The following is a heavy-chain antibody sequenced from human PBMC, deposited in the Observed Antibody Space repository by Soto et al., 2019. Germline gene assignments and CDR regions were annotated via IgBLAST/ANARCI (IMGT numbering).Heavy chain of an antibody. Sequence: QVQLQESGPGLVKPSETLSLTCTVSGGSISSYYWSWIRQPPGKGLEWIGFIYYSGSSSYTPSLKSRVTISVDTSKNQFSLKLNSVSAADTAVYYCARYSGTYYVYWGQRILVTVSS. CDR3: ARYSGTYYVY. D-gene: IGHD1-26*01. J-gene: IGHJ4*02. V-gene: IGHV4-59*01. CDR2: IYYSGSS. CDR1: GGSISSYY.